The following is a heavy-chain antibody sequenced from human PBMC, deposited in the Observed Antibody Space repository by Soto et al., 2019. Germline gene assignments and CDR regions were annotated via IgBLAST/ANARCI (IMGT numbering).Heavy chain of an antibody. J-gene: IGHJ4*02. V-gene: IGHV3-23*01. CDR1: GFTFSNYA. D-gene: IGHD1-7*01. Sequence: GGSLRLSCAASGFTFSNYAMTWVRQSPGKGLEWVSIITSSGSSTHFADSVKGRFTISRDNSKNTLYLQMNSLRAEDTAVYYCAKGVTGTTKYFDYWGQGTLVTVSS. CDR3: AKGVTGTTKYFDY. CDR2: ITSSGSST.